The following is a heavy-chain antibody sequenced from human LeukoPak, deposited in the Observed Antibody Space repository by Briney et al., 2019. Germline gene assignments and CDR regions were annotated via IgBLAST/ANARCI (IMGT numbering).Heavy chain of an antibody. CDR1: GFTFSSYS. V-gene: IGHV3-21*04. D-gene: IGHD4-17*01. CDR2: ISSSSSYI. Sequence: GGSLRLSCAASGFTFSSYSMNWVRQAPGKGLEWVSSISSSSSYIYYADSVKGRFTISRDNSKNTLSLQMNSLRAEDTAVYYCAKVSGAYNFDFWGQGTLVTVSS. CDR3: AKVSGAYNFDF. J-gene: IGHJ4*02.